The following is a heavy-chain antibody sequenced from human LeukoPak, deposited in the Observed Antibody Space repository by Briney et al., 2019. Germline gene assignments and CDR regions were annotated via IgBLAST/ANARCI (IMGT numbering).Heavy chain of an antibody. J-gene: IGHJ4*02. D-gene: IGHD3-22*01. Sequence: GGSLRLSCAASGFTFSSYSMNWVRQAPGKGLEWVSYISSSSSTIYYADSVKGRFTISRDNAKNSLYLQMNSLRAEDTAVYYCAKPLGEYYDSSGYPFDYWGQGTLVTVSS. CDR1: GFTFSSYS. CDR3: AKPLGEYYDSSGYPFDY. V-gene: IGHV3-48*04. CDR2: ISSSSSTI.